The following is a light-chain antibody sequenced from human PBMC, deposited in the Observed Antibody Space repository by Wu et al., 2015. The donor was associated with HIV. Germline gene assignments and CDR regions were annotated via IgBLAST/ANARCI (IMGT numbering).Light chain of an antibody. CDR2: DVS. CDR3: QQFDNLPIT. CDR1: HDITVF. V-gene: IGKV1-33*01. J-gene: IGKJ4*01. Sequence: DIQMTQSPSSFSASVGDRVTTTCQASHDITVFLNWYQQKPGKPPSLLIYDVSNLETGVPSRFSGNGSGTHFTLTISSLQPEDYATYYCQQFDNLPITFGGGTEVDIK.